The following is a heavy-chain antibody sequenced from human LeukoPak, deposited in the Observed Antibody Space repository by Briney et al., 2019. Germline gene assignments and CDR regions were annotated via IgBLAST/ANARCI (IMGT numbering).Heavy chain of an antibody. J-gene: IGHJ6*03. Sequence: DSVKGRFTISRDNSKNTLHLQMNSLRAEDTAVYYCAKPGSSDIVVVPAAIPYYYYYYYMDVWGKGTTVTVSS. V-gene: IGHV3-23*01. CDR3: AKPGSSDIVVVPAAIPYYYYYYYMDV. D-gene: IGHD2-2*01.